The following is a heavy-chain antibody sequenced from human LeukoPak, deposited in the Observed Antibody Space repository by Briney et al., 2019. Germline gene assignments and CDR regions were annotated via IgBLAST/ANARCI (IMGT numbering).Heavy chain of an antibody. CDR1: GFTFSSYE. Sequence: GGSLRLSCAASGFTFSSYEMNWVRQAPGKGLEWVSYISSSGSTIYYADSVKGRFTISRDNAKNSLYLQMNSLRAEDTAVYHCARAALIVGAKNNAFDIWGQGTMVTVSS. D-gene: IGHD1-26*01. V-gene: IGHV3-48*03. J-gene: IGHJ3*02. CDR3: ARAALIVGAKNNAFDI. CDR2: ISSSGSTI.